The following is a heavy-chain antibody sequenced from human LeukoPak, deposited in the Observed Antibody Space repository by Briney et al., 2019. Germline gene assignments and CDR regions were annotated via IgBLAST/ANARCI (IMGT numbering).Heavy chain of an antibody. J-gene: IGHJ1*01. Sequence: GASVKVSCRASGGTFSSYAISWVRQAPGQGLEWMGRIIPILGIANYAQKFQGRVTITADKSTSTAYMELSSLRSEDTAVYYCARVFVGYYGSGSYYTDWGQGTLVTVSS. CDR2: IIPILGIA. CDR1: GGTFSSYA. V-gene: IGHV1-69*04. CDR3: ARVFVGYYGSGSYYTD. D-gene: IGHD3-10*01.